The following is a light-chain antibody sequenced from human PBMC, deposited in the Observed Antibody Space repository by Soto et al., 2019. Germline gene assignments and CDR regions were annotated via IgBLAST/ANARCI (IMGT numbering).Light chain of an antibody. CDR1: QSVSIRY. Sequence: ESVLTQSPGTLSLSPVERATLSCRASQSVSIRYLAWYQQKPGQAPRFLIYDATTKATGIPDRFSGTGSGTDFTLTISRLEPEDFAVYYCQQYDTSPRTFCQGTKVE. J-gene: IGKJ1*01. CDR2: DAT. CDR3: QQYDTSPRT. V-gene: IGKV3-20*01.